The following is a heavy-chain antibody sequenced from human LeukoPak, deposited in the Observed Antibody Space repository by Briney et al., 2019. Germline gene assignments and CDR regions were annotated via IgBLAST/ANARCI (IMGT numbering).Heavy chain of an antibody. Sequence: PGGSLRLSCAASGFTFSDYYMSWLRQAPGKGLEWVSYISSSGSTIYYADSVKGRSTISRDNAKNSLYLQMNSLRAEDTAVYYCARRVERWLQPYYFDYWGQGTLVTVSS. V-gene: IGHV3-11*01. CDR1: GFTFSDYY. D-gene: IGHD5-24*01. CDR2: ISSSGSTI. CDR3: ARRVERWLQPYYFDY. J-gene: IGHJ4*02.